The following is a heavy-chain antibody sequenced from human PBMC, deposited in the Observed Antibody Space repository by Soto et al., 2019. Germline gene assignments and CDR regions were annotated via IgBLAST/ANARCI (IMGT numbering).Heavy chain of an antibody. D-gene: IGHD2-2*03. V-gene: IGHV3-33*01. CDR2: IWYDGSNK. J-gene: IGHJ4*02. Sequence: GGSLRLSCAASGFTFSSYGMHWVRQAPGKGLEWVAVIWYDGSNKYYADSVKGRFTISRDNSKNTLYLQMNSLRVEDTAVYYCARDGWCTSSICSAGEDYWGQGTLVTVSS. CDR1: GFTFSSYG. CDR3: ARDGWCTSSICSAGEDY.